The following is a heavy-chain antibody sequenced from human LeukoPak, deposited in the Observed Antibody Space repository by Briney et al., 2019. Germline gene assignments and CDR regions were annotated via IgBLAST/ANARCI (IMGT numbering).Heavy chain of an antibody. D-gene: IGHD6-6*01. J-gene: IGHJ4*02. CDR3: AARRSGIAARRVYDY. CDR2: INPSGGST. Sequence: ASVKVSCKASGYTFTSYYMHWVRQAPGQGLEWMGIINPSGGSTSYAQKFRGRVTMTRDTSTSTVYMELSSLRSEDTAVYYCAARRSGIAARRVYDYWGQGTLVTVSS. V-gene: IGHV1-46*01. CDR1: GYTFTSYY.